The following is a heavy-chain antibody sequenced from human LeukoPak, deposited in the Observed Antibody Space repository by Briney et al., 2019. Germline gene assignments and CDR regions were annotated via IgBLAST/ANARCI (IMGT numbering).Heavy chain of an antibody. J-gene: IGHJ4*02. CDR3: AKGTKPVMTIPDY. CDR2: IKEDGSEK. CDR1: GFTFSRSW. Sequence: GGSLRLSCAASGFTFSRSWMNWVRQAPGKGLEWVASIKEDGSEKYYVDSVKGRFTISRDNAKNSLFLQMNSLRAEDTAVYYCAKGTKPVMTIPDYWGQGILVTVSS. V-gene: IGHV3-7*03. D-gene: IGHD1/OR15-1a*01.